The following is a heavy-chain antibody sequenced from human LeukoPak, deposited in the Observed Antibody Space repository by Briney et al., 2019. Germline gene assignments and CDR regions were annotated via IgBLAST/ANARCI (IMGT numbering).Heavy chain of an antibody. J-gene: IGHJ2*01. CDR2: VYYSGNT. CDR1: GGSISPDY. D-gene: IGHD1-1*01. V-gene: IGHV4-59*08. Sequence: PSETLSLTCTVSGGSISPDYWSWVRRAPGKGLEWIGYVYYSGNTKYNTSLKSRVTISVDTSNNQFSLRLSSVTAADTALYYCARRFAVRTNRYFDVWGRGTLVTVSS. CDR3: ARRFAVRTNRYFDV.